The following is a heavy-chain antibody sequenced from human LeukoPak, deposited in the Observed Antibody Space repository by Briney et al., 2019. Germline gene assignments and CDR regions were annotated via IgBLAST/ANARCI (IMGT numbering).Heavy chain of an antibody. Sequence: SETLSLTCSVSGYSITSGYYWGWIRQPPGKGLEWIGRIYYSVSTYYNPSLKSRVTISVDTSKNQFSLKLSSVTAADTAVYYCARPKTPYYYDSSGSFDYWGQGTLVTVSS. CDR1: GYSITSGYY. CDR2: IYYSVST. D-gene: IGHD3-22*01. CDR3: ARPKTPYYYDSSGSFDY. V-gene: IGHV4-38-2*02. J-gene: IGHJ4*02.